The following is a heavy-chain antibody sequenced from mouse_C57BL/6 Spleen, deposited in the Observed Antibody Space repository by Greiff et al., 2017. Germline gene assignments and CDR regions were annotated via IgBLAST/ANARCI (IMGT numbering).Heavy chain of an antibody. CDR3: AVYRLYYAMDY. J-gene: IGHJ4*01. CDR2: IYPGSGST. CDR1: GYTFTSYW. Sequence: QVQLQQPGAELVKPGASVKMSCKASGYTFTSYWITWVKQRPGQGLEWIGDIYPGSGSTNYNEKFKSKATLAVDTSSSTAYMQLSSLTSEYSAVYYCAVYRLYYAMDYWGQGTSVTVSS. D-gene: IGHD2-3*01. V-gene: IGHV1-55*01.